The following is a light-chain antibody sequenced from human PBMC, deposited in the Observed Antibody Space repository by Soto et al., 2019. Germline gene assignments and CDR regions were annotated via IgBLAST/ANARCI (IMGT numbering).Light chain of an antibody. Sequence: ELVMTQSSATLSVSPGDTATLSCRASQSVSSSYLAWYQQKPGQAPRLLIYGASSRATGIPARFSGSGSGTEFTLTISSLQSEDFAVYYCQQYNNWPQTFGQGTKVDIK. CDR1: QSVSSSY. CDR3: QQYNNWPQT. V-gene: IGKV3-15*01. J-gene: IGKJ1*01. CDR2: GAS.